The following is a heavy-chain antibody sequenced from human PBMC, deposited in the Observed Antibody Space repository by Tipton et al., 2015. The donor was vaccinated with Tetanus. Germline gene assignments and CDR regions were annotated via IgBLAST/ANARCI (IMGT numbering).Heavy chain of an antibody. Sequence: QLVQSGGGLIQPGESLRLSCAASGFTVSSNYMTWVRQAPGKGLEWVSLIYSGGNTYYADSVKGRFTISRDNSKNTLYLQMNSLRAEDAAVYYCNGGSTRAYSDYWGLGTLVTVSS. D-gene: IGHD2-2*01. CDR1: GFTVSSNY. J-gene: IGHJ4*02. CDR3: NGGSTRAYSDY. V-gene: IGHV3-53*01. CDR2: IYSGGNT.